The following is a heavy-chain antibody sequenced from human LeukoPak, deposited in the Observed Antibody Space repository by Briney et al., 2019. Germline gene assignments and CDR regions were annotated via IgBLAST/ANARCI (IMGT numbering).Heavy chain of an antibody. Sequence: ASVKVSCKASGYTFTSYGISWVRQAPGQGLEWMGWISAYNGNTNYAQKLQGRVTMTTDTSTSTAYMELRSLRSDDTAVYYCARDGGNYYSNYYYYMDVWGKGTTVTVSS. J-gene: IGHJ6*03. V-gene: IGHV1-18*01. D-gene: IGHD1-26*01. CDR2: ISAYNGNT. CDR3: ARDGGNYYSNYYYYMDV. CDR1: GYTFTSYG.